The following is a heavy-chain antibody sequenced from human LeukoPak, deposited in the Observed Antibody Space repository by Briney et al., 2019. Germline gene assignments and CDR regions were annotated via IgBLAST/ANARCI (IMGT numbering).Heavy chain of an antibody. CDR2: INHSGST. V-gene: IGHV4-34*01. D-gene: IGHD2/OR15-2a*01. J-gene: IGHJ3*02. CDR1: GGSFSGYY. CDR3: ARGARSRNYFYAFDI. Sequence: SETLSLTCAVYGGSFSGYYWSWIRQPPGKGLEWIGEINHSGSTNYNPSLKSRVTISVDTSKNQFSLKLSSVTAADTAVYYCARGARSRNYFYAFDIWGQGTMVTVSS.